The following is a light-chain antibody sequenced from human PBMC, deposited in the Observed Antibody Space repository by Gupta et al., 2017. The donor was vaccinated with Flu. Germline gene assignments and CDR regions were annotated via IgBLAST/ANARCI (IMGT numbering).Light chain of an antibody. CDR1: SSDVGGYNY. CDR3: CSDAGSDTLV. CDR2: DVS. V-gene: IGLV2-11*01. Sequence: SALTQPRSVSGSPGPSVTISCTGTSSDVGGYNYVSWYQQHPGKAPKLMIYDVSKRPSGVPDRFSGSKSGNTASLTISGLQAEDEADYYCCSDAGSDTLVFGGGTKLTVL. J-gene: IGLJ2*01.